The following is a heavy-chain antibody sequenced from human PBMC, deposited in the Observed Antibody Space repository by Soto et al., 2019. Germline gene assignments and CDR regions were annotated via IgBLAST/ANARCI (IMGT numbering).Heavy chain of an antibody. V-gene: IGHV4-39*01. CDR1: GADITGTTYC. J-gene: IGHJ4*02. CDR3: AKNLPRTGRFDY. CDR2: IYYSGNT. Sequence: PSETLALTCTLSGADITGTTYCWAWIRKPPGKGLEWGGSIYYSGNTHYTPPLKSRVTIPVDRSKNQFSLQMSYVTAADTAVYYCAKNLPRTGRFDYWGQGSLVTVSS.